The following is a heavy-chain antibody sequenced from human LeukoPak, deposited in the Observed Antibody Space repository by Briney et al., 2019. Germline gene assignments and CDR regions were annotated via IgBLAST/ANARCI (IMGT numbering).Heavy chain of an antibody. Sequence: ASVKVSCKASGYTFTGYYMHWVRQAPGQGLEWMGWINPNSGGTNYAQKFQGRVTMTRDTSISTAYMELSRLGSDDTAVYYCARVFRPIFPPGGNWFDPWGQGTLVTVSS. V-gene: IGHV1-2*02. CDR2: INPNSGGT. CDR3: ARVFRPIFPPGGNWFDP. J-gene: IGHJ5*02. D-gene: IGHD3-3*01. CDR1: GYTFTGYY.